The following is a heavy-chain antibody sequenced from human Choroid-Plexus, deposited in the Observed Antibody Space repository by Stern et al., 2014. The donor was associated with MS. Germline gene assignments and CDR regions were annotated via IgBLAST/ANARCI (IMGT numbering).Heavy chain of an antibody. CDR2: VSYDGSNK. V-gene: IGHV3-30*18. CDR1: GFTLGSCA. CDR3: AKDRQYLTYFFDH. D-gene: IGHD2/OR15-2a*01. J-gene: IGHJ5*02. Sequence: VHLVESGGGVVQPGRPLRLSCVASGFTLGSCAMHWVRQAPGKGLEWVAGVSYDGSNKYYADSVKGRFTISRDNSQNTLYMQMSSLRPEDTAVYYCAKDRQYLTYFFDHWGQGSLVTVSS.